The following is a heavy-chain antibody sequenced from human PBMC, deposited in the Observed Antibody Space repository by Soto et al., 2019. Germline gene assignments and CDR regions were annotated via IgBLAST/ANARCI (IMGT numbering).Heavy chain of an antibody. J-gene: IGHJ6*03. CDR1: GYTFTSYD. Sequence: ASVKVSCKTSGYTFTSYDINWVRQATGQGLEWMGWMNPNSGNTGYAQKFQGRVTMTRNTSISTAYMELSSLRSEDTAVYYCARARLWFGELLDPMLYYYYYYYMDVWGKGTTVTVSS. CDR3: ARARLWFGELLDPMLYYYYYYYMDV. V-gene: IGHV1-8*01. D-gene: IGHD3-10*01. CDR2: MNPNSGNT.